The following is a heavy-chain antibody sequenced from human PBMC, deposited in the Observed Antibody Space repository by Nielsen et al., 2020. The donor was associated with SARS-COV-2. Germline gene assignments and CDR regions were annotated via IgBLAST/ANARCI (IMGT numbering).Heavy chain of an antibody. J-gene: IGHJ6*02. CDR3: ARAKYSSSSDVPYYYGMDV. CDR2: IKSKSDGGTT. V-gene: IGHV3-15*01. Sequence: DRQPPGKGLEWVGRIKSKSDGGTTDYAAPVKGRFTISRDDSKNTLYLQMNSLKTEDTAVYYCARAKYSSSSDVPYYYGMDVWGQGTTVTVSS. D-gene: IGHD6-6*01.